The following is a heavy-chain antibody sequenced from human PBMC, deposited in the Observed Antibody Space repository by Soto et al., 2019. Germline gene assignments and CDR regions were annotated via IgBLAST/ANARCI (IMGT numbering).Heavy chain of an antibody. CDR1: GYSISSGYY. V-gene: IGHV4-38-2*01. J-gene: IGHJ4*02. Sequence: SETPSLTCDVSGYSISSGYYWGWIRQPPGKGLEWIASINHSGSTYYNPSLKSRITISVDMSKNEVSLRLSSVTAADTAVFYCARLNGWVDYWGQGALVTVSS. D-gene: IGHD6-19*01. CDR2: INHSGST. CDR3: ARLNGWVDY.